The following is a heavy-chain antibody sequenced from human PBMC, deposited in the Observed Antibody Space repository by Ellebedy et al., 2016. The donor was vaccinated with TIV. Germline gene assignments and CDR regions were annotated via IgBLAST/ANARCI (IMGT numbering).Heavy chain of an antibody. CDR1: GYSFSTFW. Sequence: KVSCKGSGYSFSTFWVIWVRQRPGKGLESMGRIDPSDSYTNYSPSFQGHVTMSADTSISTAYLEWSSLKASDTAIYYCARYSWSYGGYDYWGQGTLVTVSS. D-gene: IGHD1-26*01. CDR3: ARYSWSYGGYDY. J-gene: IGHJ4*02. CDR2: IDPSDSYT. V-gene: IGHV5-10-1*01.